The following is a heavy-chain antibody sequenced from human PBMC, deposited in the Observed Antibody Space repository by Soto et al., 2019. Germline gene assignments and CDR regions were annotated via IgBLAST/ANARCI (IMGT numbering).Heavy chain of an antibody. J-gene: IGHJ4*02. CDR2: ISYDGSNK. V-gene: IGHV3-30*18. CDR3: AKDAFLWSQAPYFDY. Sequence: GGSLRLSCAASGFTFSSYGMHWVRQAPGKGLEWVAVISYDGSNKYYADSVKGRITNYRDNSKKTLYLQMNSLRAEDTAVYYCAKDAFLWSQAPYFDYWGQGTLVTVSS. D-gene: IGHD3-16*01. CDR1: GFTFSSYG.